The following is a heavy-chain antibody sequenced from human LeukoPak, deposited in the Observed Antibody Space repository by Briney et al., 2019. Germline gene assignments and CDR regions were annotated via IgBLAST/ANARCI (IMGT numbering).Heavy chain of an antibody. CDR1: GFTFSSYW. J-gene: IGHJ4*02. CDR3: ARDSFWSGSVPGY. CDR2: IKQDGSEK. V-gene: IGHV3-7*01. Sequence: PGGSLRLSCAASGFTFSSYWMSWVRQAPGKGLEWVANIKQDGSEKYYVDSVKGRFTISRDNAKNSLYLQMNSRRAEDTAVYYCARDSFWSGSVPGYWGQGTLVTVSS. D-gene: IGHD3-3*01.